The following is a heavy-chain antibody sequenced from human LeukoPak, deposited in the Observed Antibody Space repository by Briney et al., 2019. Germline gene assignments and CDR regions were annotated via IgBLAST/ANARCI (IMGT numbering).Heavy chain of an antibody. CDR2: ISAYNGNT. CDR1: GYTFTSYG. V-gene: IGHV1-18*01. J-gene: IGHJ5*02. CDR3: ARDVLLWFGELLYPDNWFDP. D-gene: IGHD3-10*01. Sequence: ASVKVSCKASGYTFTSYGISWVRRSPGQGLEWRGWISAYNGNTNYAQKLQGRVTRTTDTPTSTAYMELRSLKSDDPAVYYSARDVLLWFGELLYPDNWFDPWGQGTLVTVSS.